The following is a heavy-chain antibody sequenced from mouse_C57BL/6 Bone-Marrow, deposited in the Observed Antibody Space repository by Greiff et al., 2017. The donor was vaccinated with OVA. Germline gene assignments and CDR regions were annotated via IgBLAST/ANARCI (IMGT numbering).Heavy chain of an antibody. J-gene: IGHJ4*01. CDR1: GYTFTSYW. CDR2: IDPSDSAT. V-gene: IGHV1-52*01. Sequence: QVQLQQPGAELVGPGSAVKLSCKASGYTFTSYWMHWVKQRPIQGLEWIGNIDPSDSATNYNHKFKDKTTLTVDKSSSTAYMQLSSLTSEDSAVYYCAREEAYYAMYYWGQGTAVTVSS. CDR3: AREEAYYAMYY.